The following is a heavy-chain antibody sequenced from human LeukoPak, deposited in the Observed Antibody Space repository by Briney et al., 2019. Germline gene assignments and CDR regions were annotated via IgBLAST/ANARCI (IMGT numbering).Heavy chain of an antibody. CDR2: IFGSGGSP. CDR3: GKTTVGYSSGQKPAWPVDY. J-gene: IGHJ4*02. Sequence: GGSLRLSCEASGFTFGSHAMYWVRQAPEKGLEWVAGIFGSGGSPRYADSVKGRFTISRDNSRNTVYLQINSLRADDTAVYYCGKTTVGYSSGQKPAWPVDYWGQGTLVTVSS. V-gene: IGHV3-23*01. D-gene: IGHD5-18*01. CDR1: GFTFGSHA.